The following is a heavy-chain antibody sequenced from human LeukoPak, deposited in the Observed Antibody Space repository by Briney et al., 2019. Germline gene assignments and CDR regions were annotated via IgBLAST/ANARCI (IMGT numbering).Heavy chain of an antibody. V-gene: IGHV3-23*01. D-gene: IGHD2-21*01. CDR2: ISGSGGST. Sequence: PGGSLRLSCAASGFTFSSYAMSWVRQAPGKGLEWVSAISGSGGSTYYADSVKGRFTISRDNSKNTLYLQMNSLRAEDSAVYYCAKDLFGRPGEIDYWGQGTLVTVSS. CDR1: GFTFSSYA. CDR3: AKDLFGRPGEIDY. J-gene: IGHJ4*02.